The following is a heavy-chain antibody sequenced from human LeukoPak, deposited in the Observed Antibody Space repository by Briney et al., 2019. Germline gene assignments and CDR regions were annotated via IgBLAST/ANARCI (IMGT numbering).Heavy chain of an antibody. V-gene: IGHV4-34*01. Sequence: SETLSLTCAVYGGSFSGYYWSWIRQPPGKGLEWIGEINHSESTNYNPSLKSRVTISVDTSKNQFSLKLSSVTAADTAVYYCARGRMIFGVVIIARGYYFDYWGQGTLVTVSS. CDR2: INHSEST. CDR3: ARGRMIFGVVIIARGYYFDY. D-gene: IGHD3-3*01. CDR1: GGSFSGYY. J-gene: IGHJ4*02.